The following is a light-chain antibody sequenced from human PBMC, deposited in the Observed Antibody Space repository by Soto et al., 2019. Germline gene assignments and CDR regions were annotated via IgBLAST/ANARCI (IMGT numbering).Light chain of an antibody. CDR2: DTS. J-gene: IGKJ1*01. CDR3: QQYDTYWT. V-gene: IGKV3D-15*01. Sequence: EIVMTQSPATLSVSPGGRATLSCRASQSISDTLAWYQQKPGQAPRLLIYDTSNRATGVPARFSGSGSGTEFTLTISSLQPDDFATYYCQQYDTYWTFGQGTKVDIK. CDR1: QSISDT.